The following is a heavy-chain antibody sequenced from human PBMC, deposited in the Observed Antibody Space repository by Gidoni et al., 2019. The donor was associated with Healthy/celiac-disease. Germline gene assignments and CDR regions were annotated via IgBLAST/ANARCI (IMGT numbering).Heavy chain of an antibody. J-gene: IGHJ6*02. CDR2: FDPEDGET. Sequence: QVQLVQSGAEVKKPGASVKVSCKVSGYTLTELSMHWVRQAPGKGLEWMGGFDPEDGETIYAQKFQGRVTMTEDTSTDTAYMELSSLRSEDTAVYYCATQQTDIVVVPAAIRDSWGYYYYYGMDVWGQGTTVTVSS. D-gene: IGHD2-2*01. V-gene: IGHV1-24*01. CDR3: ATQQTDIVVVPAAIRDSWGYYYYYGMDV. CDR1: GYTLTELS.